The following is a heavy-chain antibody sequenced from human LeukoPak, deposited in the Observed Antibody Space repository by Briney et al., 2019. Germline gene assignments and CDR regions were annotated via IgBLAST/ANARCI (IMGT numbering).Heavy chain of an antibody. CDR2: ISGSGGST. CDR3: AKVMAVFRLYYYDSSGRYYFDY. V-gene: IGHV3-23*01. D-gene: IGHD3-22*01. CDR1: GFTFSSYG. J-gene: IGHJ4*02. Sequence: GALRLSCAASGFTFSSYGMSWVRQAPGKGLEWVSAISGSGGSTYYADSVKGRFTISRDNSKNTLYLQMNSLRAEDTAVYYCAKVMAVFRLYYYDSSGRYYFDYWGQGTLVTVSS.